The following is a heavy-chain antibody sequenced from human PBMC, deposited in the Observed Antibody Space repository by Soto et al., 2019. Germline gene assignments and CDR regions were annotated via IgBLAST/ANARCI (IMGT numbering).Heavy chain of an antibody. CDR3: TRVGGIMITFGGVIVEYAFDS. V-gene: IGHV3-49*03. CDR1: GFTFGDYA. J-gene: IGHJ3*02. CDR2: IRSKAYGGTT. D-gene: IGHD3-16*02. Sequence: GGSLRLSCTASGFTFGDYAMSWFRQAPGKGLEWVGFIRSKAYGGTTEYAASVKGRFTISRDDSKSIAYLQMNSLKTEDTAVYYCTRVGGIMITFGGVIVEYAFDSWGQGTMVTFSS.